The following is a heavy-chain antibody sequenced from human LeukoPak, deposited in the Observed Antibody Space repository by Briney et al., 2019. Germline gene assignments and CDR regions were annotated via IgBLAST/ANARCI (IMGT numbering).Heavy chain of an antibody. Sequence: PGGSLRLSCAASEFTFSSYAMSWVRQAPGKGLEWVSGISGSGGSTYYADSVKGRFTTSRDNSKNTLYLQMNSLRAEDTAVYYCAKERRAVVVPAAGDYWGQGTLVTVSS. J-gene: IGHJ4*02. V-gene: IGHV3-23*01. D-gene: IGHD2-2*01. CDR3: AKERRAVVVPAAGDY. CDR2: ISGSGGST. CDR1: EFTFSSYA.